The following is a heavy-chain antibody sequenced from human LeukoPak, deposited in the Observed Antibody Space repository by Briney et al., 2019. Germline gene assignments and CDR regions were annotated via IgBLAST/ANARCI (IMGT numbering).Heavy chain of an antibody. J-gene: IGHJ5*02. D-gene: IGHD3-16*01. V-gene: IGHV4-39*02. CDR3: AGDIEGGWFDP. CDR2: IYYRRST. CDR1: GGSISSSSYY. Sequence: PSETLSLTCTVSGGSISSSSYYWGWIRQPPGKGLEWIGSIYYRRSTYLNPSLKGRVTISVDTSKNQFSLKLSSVTAADTAVYYCAGDIEGGWFDPWGQGTLVTVSS.